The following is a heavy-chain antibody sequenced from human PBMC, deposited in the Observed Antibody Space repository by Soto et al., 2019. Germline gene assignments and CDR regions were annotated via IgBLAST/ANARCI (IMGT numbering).Heavy chain of an antibody. CDR3: TKNALQGAVAGPNWFDP. J-gene: IGHJ5*02. D-gene: IGHD6-19*01. Sequence: ASVKVSCKASGYTFTSYGISWVRQAPGQGLEWMGWISAYNGNTNYAQKLQGRVTMTTDTSTSTAYMELRSLRAEDTAVYYCTKNALQGAVAGPNWFDPWGQGTLVTVSS. V-gene: IGHV1-18*01. CDR2: ISAYNGNT. CDR1: GYTFTSYG.